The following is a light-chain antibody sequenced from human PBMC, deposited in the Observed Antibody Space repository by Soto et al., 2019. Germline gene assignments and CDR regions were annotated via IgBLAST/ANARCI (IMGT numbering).Light chain of an antibody. CDR2: GAS. V-gene: IGKV3-20*01. J-gene: IGKJ1*01. Sequence: EIVVTQAPGTLSLSPGERATLSCRASQSVSSSYVAWYQQKPGQAPRLLIYGASTRATDIPDRFSDSGSGTDFTLTISTLEPEDFAVYYCQQYGSSRWTFGQGTKVEFK. CDR3: QQYGSSRWT. CDR1: QSVSSSY.